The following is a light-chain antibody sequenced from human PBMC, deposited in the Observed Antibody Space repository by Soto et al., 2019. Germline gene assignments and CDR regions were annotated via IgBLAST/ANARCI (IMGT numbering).Light chain of an antibody. Sequence: EIVMTQSPATLSVSPGERATLSCRASQSVNSNLVWYQQKPGQAPRLLIYGASTRATGIPGRFSGSGYGTEFTLTSSSLQSEDVAVYYCQQYTHWLWTFGQGTKVEIK. CDR3: QQYTHWLWT. CDR2: GAS. CDR1: QSVNSN. V-gene: IGKV3-15*01. J-gene: IGKJ1*01.